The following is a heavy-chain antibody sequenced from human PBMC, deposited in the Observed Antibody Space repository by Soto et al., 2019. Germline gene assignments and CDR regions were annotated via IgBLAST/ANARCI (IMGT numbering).Heavy chain of an antibody. J-gene: IGHJ6*02. V-gene: IGHV1-69*13. CDR1: GGTFSSYA. CDR2: IIPIFGTA. CDR3: ATTVTTPYYYYGMDV. D-gene: IGHD4-17*01. Sequence: ASVKVSCKASGGTFSSYAISWVRQAPGQGLEWMGGIIPIFGTANYAQKFQGRVTITADESTSTAYMELSSLRSEDTAVYYCATTVTTPYYYYGMDVWGQGTTVTVSS.